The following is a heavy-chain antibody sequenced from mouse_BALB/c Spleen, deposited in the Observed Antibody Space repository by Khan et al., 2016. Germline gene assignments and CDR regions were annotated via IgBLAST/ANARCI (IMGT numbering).Heavy chain of an antibody. CDR1: GFSLTNSG. CDR2: IWAGGST. Sequence: QMQLKESGPGLVAPSQSLSITCTVSGFSLTNSGVHWVRQPPRKGLDWLGVIWAGGSTDYNSALMSRLSITRDTTQNQVFLKMNSLQTDDTAMYYCARDDQEFDAWFASWGHGTLVTVSA. CDR3: ARDDQEFDAWFAS. V-gene: IGHV2-9*02. J-gene: IGHJ3*01.